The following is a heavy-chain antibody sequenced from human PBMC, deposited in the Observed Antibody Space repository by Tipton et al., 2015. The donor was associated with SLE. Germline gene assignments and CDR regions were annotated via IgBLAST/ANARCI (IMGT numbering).Heavy chain of an antibody. CDR1: GGSFSGYY. V-gene: IGHV4-34*01. CDR2: INHSGST. D-gene: IGHD2-2*01. J-gene: IGHJ5*02. CDR3: AIRRGLFCSSPSSPVGFAP. Sequence: TLSLTCAVYGGSFSGYYWSWIRQPPGKGLEWIGEINHSGSTNYNPSLKSRVTISVDTPKNQFSLKLSSVTAADTAVYYCAIRRGLFCSSPSSPVGFAPWAQAPLVPVSS.